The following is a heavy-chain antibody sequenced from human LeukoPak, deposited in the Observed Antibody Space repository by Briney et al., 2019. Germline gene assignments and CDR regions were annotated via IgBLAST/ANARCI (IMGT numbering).Heavy chain of an antibody. J-gene: IGHJ5*02. Sequence: SETLSLTCTVSGGSMSSSSYYWGWIRQPPGKGLEWIGSIYYSGSTYYNPSLKSRVTISVDTSKNQFSLKLSSVTAADTAVYYCASDLTYYDFWSGYYLYNWFDPWGQGTLVTVSS. CDR3: ASDLTYYDFWSGYYLYNWFDP. V-gene: IGHV4-39*01. D-gene: IGHD3-3*01. CDR1: GGSMSSSSYY. CDR2: IYYSGST.